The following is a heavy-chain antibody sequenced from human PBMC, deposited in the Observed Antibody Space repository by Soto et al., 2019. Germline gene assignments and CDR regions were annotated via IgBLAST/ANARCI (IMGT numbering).Heavy chain of an antibody. D-gene: IGHD3-3*01. V-gene: IGHV3-15*01. CDR3: TTDLVYDFWRGYPIGGMDV. CDR2: IKSKTDGGTT. Sequence: GGSLRLSCAASGFTFSNAWMSWVRQAPGKGLEWVGRIKSKTDGGTTDYAAPVKGRFTISRDDSKNTLYLQMNSLKTEDTAVYYCTTDLVYDFWRGYPIGGMDVWGQGTTVTVSS. J-gene: IGHJ6*02. CDR1: GFTFSNAW.